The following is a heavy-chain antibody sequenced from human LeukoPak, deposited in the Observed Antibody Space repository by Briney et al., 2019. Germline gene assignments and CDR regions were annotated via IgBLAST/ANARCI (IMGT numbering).Heavy chain of an antibody. CDR1: GGSISSSSYY. CDR2: IYYSGST. Sequence: SETLSLTCTVSGGSISSSSYYWGWIRQPPGKGLEWIGSIYYSGSTYYNPSLKSRVTISVDTSKNQFSLKLSSVTAADTAVYYCASDFPTHRIAVAGWYFDYWGQGTLVTVSS. V-gene: IGHV4-39*01. D-gene: IGHD6-19*01. J-gene: IGHJ4*02. CDR3: ASDFPTHRIAVAGWYFDY.